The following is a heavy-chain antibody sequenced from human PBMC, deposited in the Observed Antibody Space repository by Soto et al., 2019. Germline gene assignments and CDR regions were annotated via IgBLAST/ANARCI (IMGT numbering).Heavy chain of an antibody. CDR3: AKDDGDRGIDAFGI. J-gene: IGHJ3*02. CDR1: GFTFSSYA. CDR2: ICGSGGST. V-gene: IGHV3-23*01. D-gene: IGHD3-10*01. Sequence: EVQLLESGGGLVQPGGSLRLSCAASGFTFSSYAMSWVRQAPGKGLEWVSAICGSGGSTYYADSVKGRFTISRDNSKNALYLQMNSVRVEDRAVYYCAKDDGDRGIDAFGIWGQGTIVTVSS.